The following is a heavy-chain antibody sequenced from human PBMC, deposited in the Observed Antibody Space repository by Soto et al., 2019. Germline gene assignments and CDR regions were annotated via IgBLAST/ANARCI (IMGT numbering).Heavy chain of an antibody. V-gene: IGHV4-30-4*01. CDR1: GGSISSGDYY. D-gene: IGHD4-17*01. J-gene: IGHJ3*02. CDR3: ASHNYGDYEAFDI. CDR2: IYYSGST. Sequence: SETLSLTCTVSGGSISSGDYYWSWIRQPPGKGLEWIGYIYYSGSTYYNPSLKSRVTISVDTSKNQFSLKLSSVTAADTAVYYCASHNYGDYEAFDIWGQGAMVTVSS.